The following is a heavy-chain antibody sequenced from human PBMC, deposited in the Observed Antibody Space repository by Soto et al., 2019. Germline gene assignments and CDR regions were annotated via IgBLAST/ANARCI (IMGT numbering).Heavy chain of an antibody. Sequence: QVQLQESGPGLVKPSETLSLTCTVSGGSISSYYWSWIRQPPGKGLEWIGYIYYSGSTNYNPSLNGRIXISLDTSKNQFSLKLSSGTAADTAVYYCARTPYSGYLWFDPWGQGTLVTVSS. D-gene: IGHD3-22*01. CDR2: IYYSGST. V-gene: IGHV4-59*01. J-gene: IGHJ5*02. CDR3: ARTPYSGYLWFDP. CDR1: GGSISSYY.